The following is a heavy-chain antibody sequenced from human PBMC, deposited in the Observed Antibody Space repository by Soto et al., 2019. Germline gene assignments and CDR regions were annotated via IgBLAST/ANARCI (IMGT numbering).Heavy chain of an antibody. CDR2: IDPRDSYV. CDR3: ARLFCSTTTCDSWFDP. J-gene: IGHJ5*02. Sequence: XESLKISCPCFGYTFTTFWISWVLQMPGKGLEWMGRIDPRDSYVNYSPSFQGHVTISLDKSISTAYLQWGSLKASDTAMYYCARLFCSTTTCDSWFDPWGQGTLVTVSS. D-gene: IGHD2-2*01. V-gene: IGHV5-10-1*01. CDR1: GYTFTTFW.